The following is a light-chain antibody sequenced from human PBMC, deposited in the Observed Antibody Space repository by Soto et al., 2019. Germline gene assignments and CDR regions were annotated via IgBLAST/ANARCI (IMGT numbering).Light chain of an antibody. J-gene: IGKJ4*01. V-gene: IGKV3-20*01. CDR2: GVS. CDR3: QQYVTSPLT. Sequence: EIVLTQSPGTLSLSPGERATLSCRASQSVSSSYLAWYQQKPGQAPRLLIYGVSSRATGIPDRFSGSGSGTDFTLTISRLEPEDFAVYYCQQYVTSPLTFGGGNKVDI. CDR1: QSVSSSY.